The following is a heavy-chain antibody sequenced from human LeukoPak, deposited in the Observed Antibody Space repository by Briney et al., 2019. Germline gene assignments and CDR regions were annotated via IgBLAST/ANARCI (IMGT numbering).Heavy chain of an antibody. J-gene: IGHJ5*02. V-gene: IGHV4-59*01. CDR2: IYYSGST. D-gene: IGHD3-3*01. Sequence: PSETLSPTCTVSGGSISSYYWSWIRQPPGKGLEWIGYIYYSGSTNYNPSLKSRVTISVDTSKNQFSLKLSSVTAADTAVYYCARDFWSGSGWFDPWGQGTLVTVSS. CDR1: GGSISSYY. CDR3: ARDFWSGSGWFDP.